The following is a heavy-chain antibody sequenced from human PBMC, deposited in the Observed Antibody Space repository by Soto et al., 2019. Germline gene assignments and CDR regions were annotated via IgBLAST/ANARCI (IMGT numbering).Heavy chain of an antibody. V-gene: IGHV5-51*01. Sequence: GESLKISCNSSGYSFTSYWLGWVRQMPGKGLGWMGIFYPGDSDTRYSLSFQGQVSISAAKSIRTAYLQWSSLKASDTAMYYCARLALTTVTYYYYYMDVWGKGTTVTVSS. J-gene: IGHJ6*03. CDR1: GYSFTSYW. CDR2: FYPGDSDT. CDR3: ARLALTTVTYYYYYMDV. D-gene: IGHD4-17*01.